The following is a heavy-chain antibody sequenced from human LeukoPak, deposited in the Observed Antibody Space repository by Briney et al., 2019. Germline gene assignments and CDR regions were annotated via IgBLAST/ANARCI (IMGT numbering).Heavy chain of an antibody. CDR3: AKDLAPSTLNGLFDY. CDR1: GFTFSSYA. V-gene: IGHV3-23*01. CDR2: ISGSGGST. D-gene: IGHD2-15*01. Sequence: GGSLRLSCAASGFTFSSYAMSWVRQAPGKGLEWVSAISGSGGSTYYADSVKGRFTISRDNPKNTLYLQMNSLRAEDTAVYYCAKDLAPSTLNGLFDYWGQGTLVTVSS. J-gene: IGHJ4*02.